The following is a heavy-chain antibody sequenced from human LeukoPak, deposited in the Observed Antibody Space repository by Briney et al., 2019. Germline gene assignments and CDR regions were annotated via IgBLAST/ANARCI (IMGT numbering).Heavy chain of an antibody. D-gene: IGHD3-22*01. Sequence: SETLSLTCAVYGGSFSGYYWSWIRQPPGKGLEWIGEINHSGSTNYNPSLKSRVTISVDTSKNQFSLKLSSVTAADTAVYYCARGSEYYYDSSGYEALLDYWGQGTLVTVSS. J-gene: IGHJ4*02. CDR2: INHSGST. V-gene: IGHV4-34*01. CDR3: ARGSEYYYDSSGYEALLDY. CDR1: GGSFSGYY.